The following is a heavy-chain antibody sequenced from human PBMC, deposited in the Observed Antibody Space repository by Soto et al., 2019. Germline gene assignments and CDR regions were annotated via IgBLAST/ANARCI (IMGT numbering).Heavy chain of an antibody. V-gene: IGHV1-18*01. CDR1: GYTFTSYG. J-gene: IGHJ3*02. CDR3: AIGVHLGYCSGGSCYPHDAFDI. CDR2: ISAYNGNT. D-gene: IGHD2-15*01. Sequence: ASVKVSCKASGYTFTSYGISWVRQAPGQGLEWMGWISAYNGNTNYAQKLQGRVTMTTDTSTSTAYMELRSLRSDDTAVYYCAIGVHLGYCSGGSCYPHDAFDIWGQGTMVTVSS.